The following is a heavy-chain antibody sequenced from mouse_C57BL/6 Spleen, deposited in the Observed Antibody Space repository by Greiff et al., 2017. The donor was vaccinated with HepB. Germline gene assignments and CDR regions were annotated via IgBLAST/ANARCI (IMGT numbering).Heavy chain of an antibody. V-gene: IGHV5-12*01. CDR3: ARPYGSSWFAY. CDR1: GFTFSDYY. D-gene: IGHD1-1*01. J-gene: IGHJ3*01. CDR2: ISNGGGST. Sequence: EVKLVESGGGLVQPGGSLKLSCAASGFTFSDYYMYWVRQTPEKRLEWVAYISNGGGSTYYPDTVKGRFTISRDNAKNTLYLQMSRLKSEDTAMYYCARPYGSSWFAYWGQGTLVTVSA.